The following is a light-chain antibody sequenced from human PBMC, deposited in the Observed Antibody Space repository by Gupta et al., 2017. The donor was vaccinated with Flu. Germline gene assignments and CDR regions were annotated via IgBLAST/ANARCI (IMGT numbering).Light chain of an antibody. V-gene: IGLV1-40*01. J-gene: IGLJ3*02. CDR3: QSYDSSFRGWV. Sequence: QSVLTRPPSVSGAPGQRVTISCTGSSSNIGGGFDVHWYQHHPGEAPKLLRYVKTNRPSGVPDRCSGSQSGTSASLAIKGLQGDDEADYDCQSYDSSFRGWVFGGGTKLTVL. CDR1: SSNIGGGFD. CDR2: VKT.